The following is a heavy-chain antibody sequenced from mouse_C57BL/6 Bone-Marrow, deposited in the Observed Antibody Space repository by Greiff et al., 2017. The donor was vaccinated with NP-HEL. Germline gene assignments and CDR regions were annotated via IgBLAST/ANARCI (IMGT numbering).Heavy chain of an antibody. D-gene: IGHD2-3*01. CDR1: GFTFSSYA. CDR3: ARDQWLLPYFDY. Sequence: EVKLVESGGGLVKPGGSLKLSCAASGFTFSSYAMSWVRQTPEKRLEWVATISDGGSYTYYPDNVKGRFTISRDNAKNNLYLQMSHRKSEDTAMYYCARDQWLLPYFDYWGQGTTLTVSS. CDR2: ISDGGSYT. V-gene: IGHV5-4*01. J-gene: IGHJ2*01.